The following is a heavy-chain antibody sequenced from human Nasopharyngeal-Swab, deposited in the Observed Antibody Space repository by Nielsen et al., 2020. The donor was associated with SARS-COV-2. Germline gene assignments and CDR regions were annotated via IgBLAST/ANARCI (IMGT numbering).Heavy chain of an antibody. D-gene: IGHD1-26*01. CDR2: ISSSSSTI. V-gene: IGHV3-48*02. CDR1: GFTFSSYS. Sequence: PGGSLRLSCAASGFTFSSYSMNWVRQAPGKGLEWVSYISSSSSTIYYADSVKGRFTISRDNAKNSLYLQMNSLRDEDTAVYYCARDGVGATIYYYYGMDVWGQGTTVTVSS. J-gene: IGHJ6*02. CDR3: ARDGVGATIYYYYGMDV.